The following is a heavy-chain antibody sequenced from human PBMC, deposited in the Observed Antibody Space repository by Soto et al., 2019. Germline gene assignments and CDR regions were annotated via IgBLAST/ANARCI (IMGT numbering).Heavy chain of an antibody. CDR2: MNGGNGNT. V-gene: IGHV1-3*01. J-gene: IGHJ4*02. Sequence: QVQLVQSGAEVKRPGASVKVFCKASGYTFTTHTMHWVRQAPGQGLEWMGWMNGGNGNTKYSQKFQGRVTFTRDTFASTAYMELSSLRSEDTAGYYCTRLETYYCGQGTLVTVSS. CDR3: TRLETYY. CDR1: GYTFTTHT.